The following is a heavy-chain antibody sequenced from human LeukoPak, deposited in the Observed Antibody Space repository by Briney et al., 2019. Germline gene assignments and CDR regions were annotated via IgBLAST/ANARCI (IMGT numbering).Heavy chain of an antibody. CDR2: IYYSGST. CDR3: ARARGSGRTRFDY. J-gene: IGHJ4*02. V-gene: IGHV4-59*01. Sequence: KSSETLSLTCTVSGCSISSYYWSWIRQPPGKGLEWIGYIYYSGSTNYNPSLKSRVTISVDTSKNQFSLKLSSVTAADTAVYYCARARGSGRTRFDYWGQGTLVTVSS. CDR1: GCSISSYY. D-gene: IGHD3-10*01.